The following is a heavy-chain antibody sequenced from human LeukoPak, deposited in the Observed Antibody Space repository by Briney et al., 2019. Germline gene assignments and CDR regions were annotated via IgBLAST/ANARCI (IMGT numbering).Heavy chain of an antibody. CDR1: GFTFSSYS. Sequence: GSLRLSCAASGFTFSSYSMNWVRQAPGKGLEWVSYISSSSSTIYYADSVKGRFTISRDNAKNSLYLQMNSLRAEDTAVYYCARGSGSYSFNLLGFDPWGQGTLVTVSS. D-gene: IGHD1-26*01. J-gene: IGHJ5*02. CDR2: ISSSSSTI. V-gene: IGHV3-48*01. CDR3: ARGSGSYSFNLLGFDP.